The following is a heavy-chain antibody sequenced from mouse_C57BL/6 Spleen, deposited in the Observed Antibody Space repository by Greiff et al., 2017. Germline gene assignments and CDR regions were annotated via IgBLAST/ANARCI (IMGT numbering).Heavy chain of an antibody. CDR1: GYAFTNYL. CDR2: INPGSGGT. D-gene: IGHD1-1*01. J-gene: IGHJ1*03. CDR3: ARSYYYGSSFYWYCDV. V-gene: IGHV1-54*01. Sequence: VKLQESGAELVRPGTSVKVSCKASGYAFTNYLIEWVKQRPGQGLEWIGVINPGSGGTNYNEKFQGKATLTADKSSSTAYMQLSSLTSEDSAVYFCARSYYYGSSFYWYCDVWGTGTTVTVSS.